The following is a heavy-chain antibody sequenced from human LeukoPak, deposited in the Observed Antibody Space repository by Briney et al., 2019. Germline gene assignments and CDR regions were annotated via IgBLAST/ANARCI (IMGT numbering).Heavy chain of an antibody. CDR1: GFTLSDYH. J-gene: IGHJ5*02. Sequence: GGSLRPSCAASGFTLSDYHMNWVRQAPGKGLEWLSSITTISHYIYYAGAVRGRFTISRDNAKNSLYLQMNSLRGEDTAVYYCARRGGPGTYHQLRYNWFDPWGQGTLVTVSS. D-gene: IGHD3-10*01. CDR2: ITTISHYI. V-gene: IGHV3-21*01. CDR3: ARRGGPGTYHQLRYNWFDP.